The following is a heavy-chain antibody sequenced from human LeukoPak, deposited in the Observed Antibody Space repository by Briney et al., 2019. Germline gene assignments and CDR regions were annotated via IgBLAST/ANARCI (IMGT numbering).Heavy chain of an antibody. Sequence: GGSLRLSCAASGFTFSSYAMSWVRQAPGKGLEWVSAISGSGGSTYYADSVKGRFTISRDNSKNTLYLQMNSLRAEDTAVYYCATGGRGYCSSTSCYGFDYWGQGTLVTVSS. CDR2: ISGSGGST. CDR3: ATGGRGYCSSTSCYGFDY. J-gene: IGHJ4*02. D-gene: IGHD2-2*01. CDR1: GFTFSSYA. V-gene: IGHV3-23*01.